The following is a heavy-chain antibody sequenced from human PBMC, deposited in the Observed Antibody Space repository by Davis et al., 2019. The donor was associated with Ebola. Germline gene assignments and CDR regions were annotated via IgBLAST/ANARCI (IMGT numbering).Heavy chain of an antibody. CDR3: ARRGPTGAFDI. CDR2: MNTNSGNP. CDR1: GYTFTSFS. Sequence: AASVKVSCKAVGYTFTSFSINWVRQAPGQRPEWMGWMNTNSGNPTYAQGFTGRFALSLDSSASTAYLQITSLKDDDTGLYYCARRGPTGAFDIWGHGTLLTVSS. V-gene: IGHV7-4-1*02. J-gene: IGHJ3*02.